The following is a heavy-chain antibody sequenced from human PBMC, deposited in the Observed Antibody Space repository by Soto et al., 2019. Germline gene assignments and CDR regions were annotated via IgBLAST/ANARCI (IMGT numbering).Heavy chain of an antibody. CDR1: GFTFRNYA. D-gene: IGHD2-15*01. V-gene: IGHV3-30-3*01. J-gene: IGHJ6*02. CDR3: ARGDREDIAVVIGVRPGEYGVDV. Sequence: GGSLRLSCVASGFTFRNYAMHWVRQAPGKGLECVAVISYDGGNKFYRDYVKGRFTISRDNSKNTLYLQINSLRYEDTAVYYCARGDREDIAVVIGVRPGEYGVDVWGQGTTVTVSS. CDR2: ISYDGGNK.